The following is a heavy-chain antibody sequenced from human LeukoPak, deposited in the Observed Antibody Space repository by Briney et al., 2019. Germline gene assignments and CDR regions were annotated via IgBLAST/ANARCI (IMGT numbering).Heavy chain of an antibody. J-gene: IGHJ4*02. V-gene: IGHV3-23*01. Sequence: GGSLRLSCAASGFTFDNYAMSWVRQAPGKGLEWVSAIITGGDSTYYADSVKGRFTISRDNSKNTLYLQMNSLRAEDTAVYYCAKDRRLRFLELPYYFDYWGQGTLVTVSS. CDR1: GFTFDNYA. CDR2: IITGGDST. CDR3: AKDRRLRFLELPYYFDY. D-gene: IGHD3-3*01.